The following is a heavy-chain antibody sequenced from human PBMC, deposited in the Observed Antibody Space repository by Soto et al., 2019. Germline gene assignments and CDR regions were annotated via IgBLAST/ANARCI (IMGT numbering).Heavy chain of an antibody. CDR3: ARSQGFLDY. Sequence: SQTLSLTCAISADSVSSNSAAWNWIRQSPSGGLEWLGRTYYRSKWYNEYAVSVKGRMTVNPDTSKNQFSLQLNSVTPEDTAIYCCARSQGFLDYWGQGTLATVSS. V-gene: IGHV6-1*01. J-gene: IGHJ4*02. D-gene: IGHD2-15*01. CDR2: TYYRSKWYN. CDR1: ADSVSSNSAA.